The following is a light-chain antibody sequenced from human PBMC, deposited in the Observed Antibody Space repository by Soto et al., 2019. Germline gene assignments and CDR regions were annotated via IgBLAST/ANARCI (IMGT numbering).Light chain of an antibody. Sequence: AIQMTQSPSSLSASVGDRVTITCRASQGIRNDLGWYQQKQGKAPKLLIYAASSLQSGVPSRFSGSGSGTDFTLTISCLQPEDFATYYCLQDYNYPWTFGQGTKVEIK. CDR3: LQDYNYPWT. V-gene: IGKV1-6*01. J-gene: IGKJ1*01. CDR1: QGIRND. CDR2: AAS.